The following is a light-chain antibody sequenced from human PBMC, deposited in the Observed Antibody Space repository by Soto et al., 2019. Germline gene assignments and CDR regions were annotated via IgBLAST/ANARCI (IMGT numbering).Light chain of an antibody. CDR2: KAS. Sequence: DIQMTQSPSTLSASVGDRVTITCRASQSISSWLAWYQQKPGKAPKLLIYKASSLDSGVPSRFSGSGSGTEFTLTISSLQPDDFATYYCQQYNSPYTFGQGAKLEIE. CDR3: QQYNSPYT. J-gene: IGKJ2*01. V-gene: IGKV1-5*03. CDR1: QSISSW.